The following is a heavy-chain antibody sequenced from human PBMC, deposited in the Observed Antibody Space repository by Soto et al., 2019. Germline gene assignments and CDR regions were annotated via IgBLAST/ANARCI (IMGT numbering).Heavy chain of an antibody. CDR2: IKQDGSEK. CDR3: ARDLGCSGGSCYALDY. J-gene: IGHJ4*02. D-gene: IGHD2-15*01. V-gene: IGHV3-7*01. CDR1: GFTFSSYW. Sequence: GGSLRLSCAASGFTFSSYWMSWVRQAPGKGLEWVANIKQDGSEKYYVDSVKGRFTISRDNAKNSLYLQMNSLRAEDTAVYYCARDLGCSGGSCYALDYWGQGTLVTVSS.